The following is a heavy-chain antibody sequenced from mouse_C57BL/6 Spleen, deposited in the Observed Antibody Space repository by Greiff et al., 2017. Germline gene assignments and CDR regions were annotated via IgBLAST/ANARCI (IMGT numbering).Heavy chain of an antibody. D-gene: IGHD1-1*01. CDR3: ARPITTVVRDY. CDR2: IDPSDSYT. J-gene: IGHJ4*01. Sequence: VQLQQPGAELVMPGASVKLSCKASGYTFTSYWMHWVKQRPGQGLEWIGEIDPSDSYTNYNQKFKGKSTLTVDKSSSTAYMQLSSLTSEDSAVYYCARPITTVVRDYWGQGTSVTVSS. CDR1: GYTFTSYW. V-gene: IGHV1-69*01.